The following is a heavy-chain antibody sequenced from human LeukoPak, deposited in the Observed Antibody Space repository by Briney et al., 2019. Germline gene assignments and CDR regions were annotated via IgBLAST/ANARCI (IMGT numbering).Heavy chain of an antibody. CDR1: GFTFSSYA. Sequence: GGSLRLSCAASGFTFSSYAMHWVRQAPGEGLEWVAVISYDGSNKYYADSVKGRFTISRDNSKNTLYLQMNSLRAEDTAVYYCARDGIAAADDDYYFDYWGQGTLVTVSS. CDR2: ISYDGSNK. CDR3: ARDGIAAADDDYYFDY. D-gene: IGHD6-13*01. J-gene: IGHJ4*02. V-gene: IGHV3-30-3*01.